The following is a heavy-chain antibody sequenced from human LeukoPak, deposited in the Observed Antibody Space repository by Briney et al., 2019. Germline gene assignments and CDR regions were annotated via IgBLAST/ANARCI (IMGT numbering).Heavy chain of an antibody. D-gene: IGHD4-23*01. Sequence: PGGSLRLSCAASGFTFSSYAMSWVRQVPGKGLEWVSAISGSGGSTYYADSVKGRFTISRDNSKNTLYLQMNSLRAEDTAVYYCANLVRLYNYFDYWGQGTLVTVSS. J-gene: IGHJ4*02. V-gene: IGHV3-23*01. CDR1: GFTFSSYA. CDR3: ANLVRLYNYFDY. CDR2: ISGSGGST.